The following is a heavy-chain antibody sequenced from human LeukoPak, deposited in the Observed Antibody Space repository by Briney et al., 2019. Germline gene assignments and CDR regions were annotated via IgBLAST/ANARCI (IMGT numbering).Heavy chain of an antibody. Sequence: GRSLRLSCAASGFTFSSYGMHWVRQAPGKGLKWVAVISYDGSNKDYADSVKGRFTISRDNSKNTLYLQMNSLRAEDTAVYYCARDNDCSSTSCYVGFDYWGQGTLVTVSS. D-gene: IGHD2-2*01. CDR3: ARDNDCSSTSCYVGFDY. CDR1: GFTFSSYG. J-gene: IGHJ4*02. CDR2: ISYDGSNK. V-gene: IGHV3-30*19.